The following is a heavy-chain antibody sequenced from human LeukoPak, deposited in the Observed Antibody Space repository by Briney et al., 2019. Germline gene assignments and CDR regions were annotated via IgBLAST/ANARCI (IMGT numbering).Heavy chain of an antibody. J-gene: IGHJ6*02. CDR1: GGSISSGDYY. CDR3: ASGESYYYGMDV. Sequence: PSETLSLTRTVSGGSISSGDYYWSWIRQPPGKGLEWIGYIYYSGSTYYNPSLKSRVTISVDTSKNQFSLELSSVTAADTAVYYCASGESYYYGMDVWGQGTTVTVSS. V-gene: IGHV4-30-4*01. CDR2: IYYSGST.